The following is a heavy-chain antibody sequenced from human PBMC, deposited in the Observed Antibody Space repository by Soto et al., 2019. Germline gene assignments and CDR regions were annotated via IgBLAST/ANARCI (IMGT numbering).Heavy chain of an antibody. CDR1: GFTFSSYA. CDR3: TKDRSYYDTGGYSDY. D-gene: IGHD3-22*01. J-gene: IGHJ4*02. CDR2: ISGSGGST. V-gene: IGHV3-23*01. Sequence: GGSLRLSCAASGFTFSSYAMSWVCQAPGKGLEWVSAISGSGGSTYYADSVKGRFTISRDNSKNTLYLQMNSLRAEDTAVYYCTKDRSYYDTGGYSDYWGQGTLVTVSS.